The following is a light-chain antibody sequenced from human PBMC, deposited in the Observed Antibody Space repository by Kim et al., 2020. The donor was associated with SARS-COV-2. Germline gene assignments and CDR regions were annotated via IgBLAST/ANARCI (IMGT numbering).Light chain of an antibody. Sequence: QPVLTQSPSASASLGASVKLTCTLSRAHSSYAIAWHQQQPEKGPRYLMKLNSDGSHSKGDGIPDRFSGSSSGAERYLTISSLQSEDEADYYCQTWGTGIGVFGGGTKLTVL. CDR3: QTWGTGIGV. J-gene: IGLJ3*02. CDR1: RAHSSYA. V-gene: IGLV4-69*01. CDR2: LNSDGSH.